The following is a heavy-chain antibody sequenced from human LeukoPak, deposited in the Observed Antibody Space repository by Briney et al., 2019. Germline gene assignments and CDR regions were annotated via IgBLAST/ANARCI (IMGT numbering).Heavy chain of an antibody. CDR1: GFTFSSYW. D-gene: IGHD3-16*02. J-gene: IGHJ4*02. Sequence: PGGSLRLSCAASGFTFSSYWMSWARQAPGKGLEWVANIKQDGSEKYYVDSVKGRFTISRDNAKNSLYLQMNSLRAEDTAVYYCAREGYMITFGGVIVFWGQGTLVTVSS. V-gene: IGHV3-7*01. CDR2: IKQDGSEK. CDR3: AREGYMITFGGVIVF.